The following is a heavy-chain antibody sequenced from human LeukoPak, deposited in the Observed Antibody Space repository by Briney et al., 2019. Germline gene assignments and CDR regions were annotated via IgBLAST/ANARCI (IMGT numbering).Heavy chain of an antibody. J-gene: IGHJ4*02. Sequence: PSETLSLTCAVSGGSISSGGYSWSWIRQPPGKGLEWIGYIYHSGSTYYNPSLKSRVTISVDRSKNQFSLKLSSVTAADTAVYYCAREGTDTAMDYWGQGTLVTASS. V-gene: IGHV4-30-2*01. CDR1: GGSISSGGYS. D-gene: IGHD5-18*01. CDR3: AREGTDTAMDY. CDR2: IYHSGST.